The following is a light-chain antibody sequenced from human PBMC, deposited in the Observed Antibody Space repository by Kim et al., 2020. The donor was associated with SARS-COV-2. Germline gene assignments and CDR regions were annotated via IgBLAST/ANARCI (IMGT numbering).Light chain of an antibody. Sequence: PGERATLSCRASQDIYIYLAWYQQKPGQAPRLLIYDASKRATGIPARFSGSGSGTDFTLTISSLEPEDFAVYYCQQRSNWPPSITVGQGTRLEIK. V-gene: IGKV3-11*01. J-gene: IGKJ5*01. CDR3: QQRSNWPPSIT. CDR2: DAS. CDR1: QDIYIY.